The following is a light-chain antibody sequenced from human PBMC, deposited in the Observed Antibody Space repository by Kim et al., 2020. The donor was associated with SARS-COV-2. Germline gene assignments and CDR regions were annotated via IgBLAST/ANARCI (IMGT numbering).Light chain of an antibody. CDR1: KLGDKY. CDR2: QDN. CDR3: QAWDSSIVV. Sequence: VPPEQTASITCSGDKLGDKYVCWYQQRPGQSPVLVIYQDNKRPSGIPERFSGSNSGNTATLTISGTQAMDEADYYCQAWDSSIVVFGGGTQLTVL. J-gene: IGLJ2*01. V-gene: IGLV3-1*01.